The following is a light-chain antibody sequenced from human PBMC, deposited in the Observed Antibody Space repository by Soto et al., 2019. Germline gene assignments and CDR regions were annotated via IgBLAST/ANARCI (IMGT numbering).Light chain of an antibody. CDR1: RILLHITGETF. CDR3: QHYGGSFI. CDR2: EVS. J-gene: IGKJ3*01. Sequence: DVVMTQTPLSLSVAPGQPASISCKSSRILLHITGETFLFWYLQKPGQSPQLLIYEVSTRVSGIPDRFSGSGSGTDFTLSISRLEPEDFAVYYCQHYGGSFIFGPGTKVDIK. V-gene: IGKV2-29*01.